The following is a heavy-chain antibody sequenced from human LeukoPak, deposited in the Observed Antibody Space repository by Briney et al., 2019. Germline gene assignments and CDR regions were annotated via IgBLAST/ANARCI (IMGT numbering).Heavy chain of an antibody. D-gene: IGHD5-24*01. CDR1: GYTFTSYY. J-gene: IGHJ4*02. CDR2: ISAYNGNT. V-gene: IGHV1-18*04. Sequence: ASVTVSCKASGYTFTSYYMHWVRQAPGQGLERMGWISAYNGNTNYAQKLQGRVTMTTDTSTSTAYMELRSLRSDDTAVYYCARARDGYRRTPIDYWGQGTLVTVSS. CDR3: ARARDGYRRTPIDY.